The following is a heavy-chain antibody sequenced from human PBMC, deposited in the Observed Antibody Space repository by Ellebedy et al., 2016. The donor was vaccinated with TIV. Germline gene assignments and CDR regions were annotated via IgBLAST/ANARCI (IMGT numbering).Heavy chain of an antibody. CDR2: ISSSGYDT. V-gene: IGHV3-21*01. CDR1: GLIFSTYS. D-gene: IGHD6-19*01. J-gene: IGHJ3*01. Sequence: PGGSLRLSCAASGLIFSTYSMNWVRQAPGKGLEWVSSISSSGYDTYYAASVKGRFTISRDNAKNSLYLQMNSLRAEDTAVYYFATSGYSSGCPQWGQGTMVTVSS. CDR3: ATSGYSSGCPQ.